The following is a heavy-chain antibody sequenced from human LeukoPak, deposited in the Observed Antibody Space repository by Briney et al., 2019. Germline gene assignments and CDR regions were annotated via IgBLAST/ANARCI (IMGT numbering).Heavy chain of an antibody. Sequence: PGGSLRLSCTASGFTFSSYSLNWVRQAPGKGLEWVSSVSTGSNYIYYADSVKGRFTISRDNDKNSLYLQMNSLRVEDTAVYYCARLREDIVVVPAAIGRYYYMDVWGKGTTVTVSS. CDR3: ARLREDIVVVPAAIGRYYYMDV. J-gene: IGHJ6*03. V-gene: IGHV3-21*01. D-gene: IGHD2-2*02. CDR2: VSTGSNYI. CDR1: GFTFSSYS.